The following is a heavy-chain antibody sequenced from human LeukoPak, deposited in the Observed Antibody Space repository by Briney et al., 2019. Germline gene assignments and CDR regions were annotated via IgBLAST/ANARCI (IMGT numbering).Heavy chain of an antibody. CDR3: AKGKMTAYLNWFDP. CDR1: GFTFSSYA. V-gene: IGHV3-23*01. J-gene: IGHJ5*02. D-gene: IGHD3-9*01. CDR2: IGGSGVGT. Sequence: PGGSLRLSCAASGFTFSSYAMSWVRQAPGKGLEWVSTIGGSGVGTYHADSVKGRFTISRDNSKNTLYLQMNSLRAEDTAVYYCAKGKMTAYLNWFDPWGQGTLVTVSS.